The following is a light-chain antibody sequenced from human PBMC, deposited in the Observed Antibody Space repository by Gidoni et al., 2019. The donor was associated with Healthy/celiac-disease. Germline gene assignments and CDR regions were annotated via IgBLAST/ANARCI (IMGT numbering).Light chain of an antibody. CDR3: QVWDSSSDHPGVV. J-gene: IGLJ2*01. V-gene: IGLV3-21*02. Sequence: SYVLTQPPSVAVAPGPTARISCGGNNIGSKSVHWYQQTPGQAPVLVVYDDSDRPSGNPERFSGSNSGNTATLTISRVEAGDEADYYCQVWDSSSDHPGVVFGGGTKLTVL. CDR1: NIGSKS. CDR2: DDS.